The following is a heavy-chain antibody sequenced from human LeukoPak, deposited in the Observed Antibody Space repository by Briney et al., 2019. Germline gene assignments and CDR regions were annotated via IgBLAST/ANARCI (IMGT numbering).Heavy chain of an antibody. CDR3: AKGIRGVIAYYFDY. CDR2: ISADGSEK. J-gene: IGHJ4*02. Sequence: SGGSLSLSCAASGFTCSSYVMHWVRQAPGKGLQWVAVISADGSEKYYADSAKGRFTISRDNSKNQVYLQMNRLRAEDTAVYYCAKGIRGVIAYYFDYWGQGTLVTVSS. V-gene: IGHV3-30*18. CDR1: GFTCSSYV. D-gene: IGHD3-10*01.